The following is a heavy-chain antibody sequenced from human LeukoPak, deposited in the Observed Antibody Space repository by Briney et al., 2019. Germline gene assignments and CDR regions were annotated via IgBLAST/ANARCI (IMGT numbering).Heavy chain of an antibody. CDR3: ASNLRFLEWLPDS. CDR1: GGPINSNSFY. CDR2: LSYSGST. J-gene: IGHJ4*02. D-gene: IGHD3-3*01. Sequence: PSETLSLTCTVSGGPINSNSFYWGWARQPPGRGLEWIGIGSLSYSGSTYYSPSLKSRITISVDMAKSQSSLKLSSVTAADTAVYYCASNLRFLEWLPDSWGQGTLVTVSS. V-gene: IGHV4-39*01.